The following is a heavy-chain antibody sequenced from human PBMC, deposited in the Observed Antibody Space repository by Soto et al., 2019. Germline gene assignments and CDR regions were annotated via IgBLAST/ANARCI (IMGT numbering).Heavy chain of an antibody. J-gene: IGHJ5*02. V-gene: IGHV4-31*03. CDR2: IYYSGST. CDR3: ARDQRGWFDP. Sequence: TLSLTCTVSGGSISSGGYYWSWIRQHPGKGLEWIGYIYYSGSTYYNPSLKSRVTISVDTSKNQFSLKLSSVTAADTAGYYCARDQRGWFDPWGQGTLVTVSS. CDR1: GGSISSGGYY.